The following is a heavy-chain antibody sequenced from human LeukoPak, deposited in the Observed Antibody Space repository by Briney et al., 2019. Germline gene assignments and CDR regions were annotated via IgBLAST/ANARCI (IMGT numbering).Heavy chain of an antibody. V-gene: IGHV3-23*01. J-gene: IGHJ4*02. CDR3: AKDLRVYGDYPTPSVY. CDR1: GFTFSSYA. CDR2: ISGSGGST. D-gene: IGHD4-17*01. Sequence: PGGSLRLSCAASGFTFSSYAMSWVRQAPGKGLEWVSAISGSGGSTYYADSVKGRFTISRDNSKNTLYLQMNSLRAEDTAVYYCAKDLRVYGDYPTPSVYWGQGTLVTVSS.